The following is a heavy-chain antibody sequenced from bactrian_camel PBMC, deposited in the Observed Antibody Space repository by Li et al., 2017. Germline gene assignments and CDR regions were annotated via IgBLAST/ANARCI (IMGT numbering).Heavy chain of an antibody. J-gene: IGHJ4*01. CDR2: IKTDGTT. D-gene: IGHD3*01. CDR1: GYTFSSCG. Sequence: HVQLVESGGGSMQAGGSLRLSCVASGYTFSSCGMGWYRQAPGNERELISAIKTDGTTSYADSVKGRFIISQDLAKNTLYLQMNSLKIEDTAVYYCVTSGYGYWGQGTQVTVS. V-gene: IGHV3S53*01. CDR3: VTSGYGY.